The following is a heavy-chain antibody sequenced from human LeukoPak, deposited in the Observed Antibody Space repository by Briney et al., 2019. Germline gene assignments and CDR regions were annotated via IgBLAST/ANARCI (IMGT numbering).Heavy chain of an antibody. D-gene: IGHD3-10*01. CDR1: GFTFSSYV. V-gene: IGHV3-30*04. Sequence: PGGSLRLSCAASGFTFSSYVMLWVRQAPGKGLEWVAVISYDGSNKYYADSVKGRFTISGDNSKNTVYLQMNSLRADDTAVYYCARESTGTFDYWGQGTLVTVSS. CDR2: ISYDGSNK. CDR3: ARESTGTFDY. J-gene: IGHJ4*02.